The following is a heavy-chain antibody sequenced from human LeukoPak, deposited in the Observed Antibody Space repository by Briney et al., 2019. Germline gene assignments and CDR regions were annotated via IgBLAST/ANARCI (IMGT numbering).Heavy chain of an antibody. J-gene: IGHJ6*02. CDR2: ISSTSSAI. D-gene: IGHD2/OR15-2a*01. CDR3: AGYFPFMDV. V-gene: IGHV3-11*04. CDR1: GGSISTISYY. Sequence: LSLTCTVSGGSISTISYYWGWIRQPPGKGLEWVSYISSTSSAIYYADSVMGRFTISRDNAKNSLHLQMNSLRAEDTAVYYCAGYFPFMDVWGQGTTVTVSS.